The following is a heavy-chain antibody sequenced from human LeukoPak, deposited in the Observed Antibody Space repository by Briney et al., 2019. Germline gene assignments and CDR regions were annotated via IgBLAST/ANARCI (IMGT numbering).Heavy chain of an antibody. CDR2: INHSGST. CDR1: GGSFSGYY. CDR3: ARGGWGVGYYDILTGYYRPAHFDY. Sequence: SETLSLTCAVYGGSFSGYYWSWIRQPPGKGLEWIGEINHSGSTNYNPSLKSRVTISVDTSKNQFSLKLSSVTAADTAVYYCARGGWGVGYYDILTGYYRPAHFDYWGQGTLVTVSS. D-gene: IGHD3-9*01. J-gene: IGHJ4*02. V-gene: IGHV4-34*01.